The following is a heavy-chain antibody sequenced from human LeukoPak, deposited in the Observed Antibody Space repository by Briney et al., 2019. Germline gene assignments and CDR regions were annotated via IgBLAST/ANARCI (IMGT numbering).Heavy chain of an antibody. CDR2: ISYSGST. J-gene: IGHJ3*02. CDR3: ARRLYSSGWYGKDGAFDI. CDR1: GGSISSYY. D-gene: IGHD6-19*01. Sequence: SETLSLTCTVSGGSISSYYWSSIRQPPGKGLEWIGYISYSGSTNYNPSLKSRVTISVDTSKNQFSLKLSSVTAADTAVYYCARRLYSSGWYGKDGAFDIWGQGTMVTVSS. V-gene: IGHV4-59*08.